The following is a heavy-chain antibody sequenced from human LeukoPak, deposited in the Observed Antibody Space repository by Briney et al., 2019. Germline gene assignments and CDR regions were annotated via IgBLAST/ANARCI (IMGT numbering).Heavy chain of an antibody. V-gene: IGHV4-4*02. D-gene: IGHD3-3*01. CDR2: IYHSGST. Sequence: SGTLSLTCAVSGDSISSSNWWSWVRQPPGKGLEWIGEIYHSGSTYYNPSLKSRVTISVDTSKNQFSLKLSSVTAADTAVYYCARAGGFFSPFGYWGQGTLVTVSS. J-gene: IGHJ4*02. CDR3: ARAGGFFSPFGY. CDR1: GDSISSSNW.